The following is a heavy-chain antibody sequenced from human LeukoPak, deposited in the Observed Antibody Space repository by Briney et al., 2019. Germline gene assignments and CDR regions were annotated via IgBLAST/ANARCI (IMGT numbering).Heavy chain of an antibody. D-gene: IGHD2-15*01. V-gene: IGHV1-18*01. Sequence: GSSVKVSCKASGYTFTSYGIGRVRQAPGPGLEWMGWISAYNGNTNYAKKRQGRVTMTTDTSTSTAYMELRSLRSDDTAVYYCARRIAYCSGGSCYSAPYYYYYMDVWGKGTTVTVSS. CDR1: GYTFTSYG. CDR3: ARRIAYCSGGSCYSAPYYYYYMDV. J-gene: IGHJ6*03. CDR2: ISAYNGNT.